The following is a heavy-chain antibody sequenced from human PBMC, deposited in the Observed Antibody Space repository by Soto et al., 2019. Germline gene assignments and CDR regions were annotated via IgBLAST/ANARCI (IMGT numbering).Heavy chain of an antibody. CDR3: ARAAAGALNWFDP. V-gene: IGHV3-30-3*01. CDR1: GFIFNNYA. D-gene: IGHD6-13*01. Sequence: QVQLVESGGGVVQPGRSLRLSCAASGFIFNNYAILWVRQAPGKRLEWVALISYDGTNKYYADSVKGRFTISRDNPKNTLYQQLNSLSPEDTAAFYCARAAAGALNWFDPWGKGTLVTVSS. CDR2: ISYDGTNK. J-gene: IGHJ5*02.